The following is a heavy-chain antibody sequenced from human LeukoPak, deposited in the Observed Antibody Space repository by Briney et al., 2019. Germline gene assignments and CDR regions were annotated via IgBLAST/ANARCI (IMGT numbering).Heavy chain of an antibody. CDR3: ARHVEVGATNDYFDY. CDR2: IYYSGST. Sequence: SETLSLTCAVYGGSFSSYYWSWIRQPPGKGLEWIGYIYYSGSTNYNPSLKSRVTISVDTSKNQFSLKLSSVTAADTAVYYCARHVEVGATNDYFDYWGQGTLVTVSS. J-gene: IGHJ4*02. V-gene: IGHV4-59*08. D-gene: IGHD1-26*01. CDR1: GGSFSSYY.